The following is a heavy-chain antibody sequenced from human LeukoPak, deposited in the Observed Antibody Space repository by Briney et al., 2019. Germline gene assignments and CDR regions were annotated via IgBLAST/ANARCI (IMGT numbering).Heavy chain of an antibody. D-gene: IGHD2-2*02. CDR2: INPNSGGT. CDR3: ARERRYCSSTSCYTYAFDI. CDR1: GYTFTGYY. Sequence: ASVKVSCKASGYTFTGYYMYWVRQAPGQGLEWMGWINPNSGGTNYAQKFQGRVTMTRDTSISTAYMELSRLRSDDTAVYYCARERRYCSSTSCYTYAFDIWGQGTMVTVSS. J-gene: IGHJ3*02. V-gene: IGHV1-2*02.